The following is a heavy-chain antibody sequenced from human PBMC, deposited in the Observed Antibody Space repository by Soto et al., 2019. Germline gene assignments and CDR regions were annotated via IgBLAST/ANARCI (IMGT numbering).Heavy chain of an antibody. V-gene: IGHV3-15*01. CDR2: LKSKSAGGTS. CDR1: GFTFSKAW. D-gene: IGHD2-21*02. J-gene: IGHJ5*02. Sequence: EVQLVESGGGLVKPGGSLILSCAASGFTFSKAWVSCVRQAPGKGLEWVGRLKSKSAGGTSDYAAPVKGRFIISRDDSKNTLYLQMNTLKTEDTAVYHCTIDGGVTAYPLFWAWGQGTLVTVPS. CDR3: TIDGGVTAYPLFWA.